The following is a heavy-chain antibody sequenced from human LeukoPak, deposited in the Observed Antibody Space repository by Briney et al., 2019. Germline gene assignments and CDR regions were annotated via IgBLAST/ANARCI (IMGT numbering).Heavy chain of an antibody. V-gene: IGHV3-23*01. CDR3: AKSTTLRYFTIPDY. Sequence: GGSLRLSCAASGFTFSSYAMSWVRQAPGKGLEWVSAISGSGGSTYYADSVKGRFTISRNNSKNTLYLQMNSLRAEDTAVYYCAKSTTLRYFTIPDYWGQGTLVTVSS. D-gene: IGHD3-9*01. CDR1: GFTFSSYA. CDR2: ISGSGGST. J-gene: IGHJ4*02.